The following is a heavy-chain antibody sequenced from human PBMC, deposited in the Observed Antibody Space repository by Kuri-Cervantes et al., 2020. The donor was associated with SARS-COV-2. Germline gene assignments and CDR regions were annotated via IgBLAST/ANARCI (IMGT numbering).Heavy chain of an antibody. CDR1: GASISGNY. Sequence: SETLSLTCTVSGASISGNYWTWIRQSPGEGLEWIAYIHYNGDPSYSPFFKSRVTISVDRSMNQISLKLYSVTAADTAVYYCARNDYVRLFYGLDVWGQGTTVTVSS. CDR2: IHYNGDP. D-gene: IGHD3-16*01. V-gene: IGHV4-59*01. CDR3: ARNDYVRLFYGLDV. J-gene: IGHJ6*02.